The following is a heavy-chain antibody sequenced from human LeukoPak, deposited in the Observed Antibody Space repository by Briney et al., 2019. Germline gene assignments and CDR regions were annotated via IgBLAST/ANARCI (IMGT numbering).Heavy chain of an antibody. Sequence: PSETLSLTCTVSGGSMSYYYWTWIRQTPGKGLEWIGYKYYDGNSGNTNYNPSLASRVTISVDTSKNHVALNLTSVTAADTAVYYCARPVLKAQSYLGDKHDAFDIWGQGTMVTVSS. CDR3: ARPVLKAQSYLGDKHDAFDI. CDR1: GGSMSYYY. V-gene: IGHV4-59*01. CDR2: KYYDGNSGNT. D-gene: IGHD1-26*01. J-gene: IGHJ3*02.